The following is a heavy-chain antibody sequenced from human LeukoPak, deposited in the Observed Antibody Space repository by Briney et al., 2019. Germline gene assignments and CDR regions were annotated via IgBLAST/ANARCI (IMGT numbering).Heavy chain of an antibody. J-gene: IGHJ4*02. V-gene: IGHV4-59*01. D-gene: IGHD6-19*01. Sequence: PSETLSLTCTVSGGSISSYYWSWIRQPPGKGLEWIGYIYYSGSTNYNPSLKSRVTISVDTSKNQFSLNLSSVTAADTAVYYCARDLLSTAGYFDYWGQGTLVTDSS. CDR3: ARDLLSTAGYFDY. CDR2: IYYSGST. CDR1: GGSISSYY.